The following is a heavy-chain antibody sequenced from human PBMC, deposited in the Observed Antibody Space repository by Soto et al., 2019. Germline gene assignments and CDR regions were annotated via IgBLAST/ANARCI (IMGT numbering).Heavy chain of an antibody. Sequence: QVQVVQSGAEVKKPGSSVKISCKASGRIFSSFPTSWVRQVPGQGLEWMGGVISASGSVTYAPKFQGRVTMTAVNSAGIGYMELTGLTSEDTAIYYCARVGSRDAYNYVLDQWGPGTMVTVSS. CDR3: ARVGSRDAYNYVLDQ. CDR1: GRIFSSFP. V-gene: IGHV1-69*06. CDR2: VISASGSV. D-gene: IGHD5-18*01. J-gene: IGHJ1*01.